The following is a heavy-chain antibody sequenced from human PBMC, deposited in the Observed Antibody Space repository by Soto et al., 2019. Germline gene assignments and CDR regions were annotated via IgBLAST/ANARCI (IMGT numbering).Heavy chain of an antibody. CDR1: GGSFSGYY. V-gene: IGHV4-34*01. CDR3: ARFDPYYDYIWGSYRSFDY. CDR2: INHSGST. D-gene: IGHD3-16*02. Sequence: SETLSLTCAVYGGSFSGYYWSWIRQPXGKGLEWIGEINHSGSTNYNPSLKSRVTISVDTSKNQFSLKLSSVTAADTAVYYCARFDPYYDYIWGSYRSFDYWGQGTLVTVSS. J-gene: IGHJ4*02.